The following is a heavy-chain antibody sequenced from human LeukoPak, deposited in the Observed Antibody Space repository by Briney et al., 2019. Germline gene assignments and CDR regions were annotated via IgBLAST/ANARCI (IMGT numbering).Heavy chain of an antibody. CDR2: IYSGGST. CDR3: ARDRGAVAFDY. V-gene: IGHV3-66*01. J-gene: IGHJ4*02. CDR1: GFTVSSNY. D-gene: IGHD6-19*01. Sequence: GGSLRLSCAASGFTVSSNYMSWVRQAPGKGLEWVSVIYSGGSTYYADSVRGSFTISRDNSKNTLYLQMNSLRAEDTAVYYCARDRGAVAFDYWGQGTLVTVSS.